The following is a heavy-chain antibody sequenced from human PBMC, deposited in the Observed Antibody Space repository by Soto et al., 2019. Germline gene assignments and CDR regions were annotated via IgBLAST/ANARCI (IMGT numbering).Heavy chain of an antibody. J-gene: IGHJ5*01. CDR3: SREQLAGCDS. V-gene: IGHV3-30*03. D-gene: IGHD1-1*01. CDR1: GFTFSTYG. Sequence: GGSLRLSCAASGFTFSTYGMHWVRQAPGKGLEWVAVISSDGSNKHYADSVKGRFTISRDNSKNTLHLQMNTVRPEDTAVYYCSREQLAGCDSWGQGTLVTVSS. CDR2: ISSDGSNK.